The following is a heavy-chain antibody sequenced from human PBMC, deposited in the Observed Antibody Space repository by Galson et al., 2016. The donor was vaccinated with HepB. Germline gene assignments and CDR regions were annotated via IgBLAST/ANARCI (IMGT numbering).Heavy chain of an antibody. V-gene: IGHV4-4*02. J-gene: IGHJ6*02. CDR3: ARAEGYLVPADYYYYGMDV. Sequence: SETLSLTCDVSGVSISNKNWWSWVRQPPGKGLDWIGEIFHSGSTNYNPSLKSRVTISVDKSKNQFSLKLSSVTAADTAVYYCARAEGYLVPADYYYYGMDVWGQGTTVTVSS. CDR2: IFHSGST. CDR1: GVSISNKNW. D-gene: IGHD2-2*01.